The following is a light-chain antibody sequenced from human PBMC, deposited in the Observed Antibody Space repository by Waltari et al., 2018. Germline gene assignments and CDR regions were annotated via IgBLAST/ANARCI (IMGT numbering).Light chain of an antibody. Sequence: VLTQSPGTLSLSPGERATLSCRASQRLSRKYLVWYQQRPGPAPRLLLYGASSRAAGMPDRFSGSGSGTDFTLTISRLEPEDSAVYYCQQYESSVMYTFGQGTKLEIK. CDR3: QQYESSVMYT. V-gene: IGKV3-20*01. CDR2: GAS. J-gene: IGKJ2*01. CDR1: QRLSRKY.